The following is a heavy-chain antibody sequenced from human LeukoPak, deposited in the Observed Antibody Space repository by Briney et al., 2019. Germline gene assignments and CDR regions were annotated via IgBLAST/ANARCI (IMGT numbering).Heavy chain of an antibody. V-gene: IGHV3-23*01. Sequence: QPGGSLRLSCAASGFTFSSYAMSWVRQAPGKGLEWVSAISGSGGSTYYADSVKGRFTISRDNSKNTLYLQMNSPRAEDTAVYYCAKVRRIAVAGTGAFDIWGQGTMVTVSS. CDR2: ISGSGGST. CDR1: GFTFSSYA. J-gene: IGHJ3*02. D-gene: IGHD6-19*01. CDR3: AKVRRIAVAGTGAFDI.